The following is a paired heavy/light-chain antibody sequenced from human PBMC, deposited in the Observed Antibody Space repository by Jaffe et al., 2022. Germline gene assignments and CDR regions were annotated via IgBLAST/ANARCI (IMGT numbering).Heavy chain of an antibody. J-gene: IGHJ5*02. CDR2: IIPIFGTA. CDR3: AREWGGRNSWSHLNWFDP. D-gene: IGHD6-13*01. CDR1: GGTFSSYA. V-gene: IGHV1-69*05. Sequence: QVQLVQSGAEVKKPGSSVKVSCKASGGTFSSYAISWVRQAPGQGLEWMGGIIPIFGTANYAQKFQGRVTITTDESTSTAYMELSSLRSEDTAVYYCAREWGGRNSWSHLNWFDPWGQGTLVTVSS.
Light chain of an antibody. CDR1: QGISSY. Sequence: AIRMTQSPSSFSASTGDRVTITCRASQGISSYLAWYQQKPGKAPKLLIYAASTLQSGVPSRFSGSGSGTDFTLTISCLQSEDFATYYCQQYYSYPRTFGQGTKLEIK. CDR3: QQYYSYPRT. J-gene: IGKJ2*01. V-gene: IGKV1-8*01. CDR2: AAS.